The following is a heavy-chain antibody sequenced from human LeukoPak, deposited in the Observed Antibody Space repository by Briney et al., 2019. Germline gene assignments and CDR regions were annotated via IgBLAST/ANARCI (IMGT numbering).Heavy chain of an antibody. CDR2: IYYSGSA. V-gene: IGHV4-59*01. D-gene: IGHD2-21*01. Sequence: SETLSLTCTVSGGSISNYYWGWIRQPPGKGLECIGYIYYSGSAYYNPSLKSRTTISVDTSSNQFSLKLASVTAADTAVYYCARELKVGDTGYYFDYWGQGALVTVSS. J-gene: IGHJ4*02. CDR1: GGSISNYY. CDR3: ARELKVGDTGYYFDY.